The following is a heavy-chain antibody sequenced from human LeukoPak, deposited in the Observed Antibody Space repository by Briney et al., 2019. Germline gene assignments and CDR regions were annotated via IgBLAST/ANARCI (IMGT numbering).Heavy chain of an antibody. Sequence: SETLSLTCAVYGGSFSGYYWSWIRQPPGKGLEWIGEINHSGSTNYNPSLKSRVTISVDTSKNQFSLKLRSVTAADTAVYYCASPSRGSAWSFDYWGLGTLVTVSS. D-gene: IGHD6-19*01. CDR1: GGSFSGYY. V-gene: IGHV4-34*01. CDR2: INHSGST. CDR3: ASPSRGSAWSFDY. J-gene: IGHJ4*02.